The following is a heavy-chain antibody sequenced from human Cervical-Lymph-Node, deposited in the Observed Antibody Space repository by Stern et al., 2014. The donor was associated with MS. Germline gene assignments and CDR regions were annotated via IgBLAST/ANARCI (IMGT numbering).Heavy chain of an antibody. J-gene: IGHJ6*02. CDR3: ARDNDDHGMDV. CDR1: GDTFIKFG. CDR2: IIPLFGTT. V-gene: IGHV1-69*01. D-gene: IGHD1-1*01. Sequence: VQLVESGAEVKKPGSSVKVSCTASGDTFIKFGISWVRQAPGQGLEWMGGIIPLFGTTHYGQKLQGRLTINADESATTVYMELSSLRFEDTAVYYCARDNDDHGMDVWGQGTTVTVS.